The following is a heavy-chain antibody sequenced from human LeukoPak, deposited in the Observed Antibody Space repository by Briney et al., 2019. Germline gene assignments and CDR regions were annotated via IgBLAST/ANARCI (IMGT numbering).Heavy chain of an antibody. J-gene: IGHJ4*02. CDR2: IYYSGST. D-gene: IGHD3-3*01. CDR1: GGSISSYY. CDR3: ARGLYDFWSGYYSFDY. V-gene: IGHV4-59*01. Sequence: SETLSLTCTVSGGSISSYYWSWIRQPPGKGLEWIGYIYYSGSTNYNPSLKSRVTISVDTSKNQFSLKLSSVTAADTAVYYCARGLYDFWSGYYSFDYWGQGTLVTVSS.